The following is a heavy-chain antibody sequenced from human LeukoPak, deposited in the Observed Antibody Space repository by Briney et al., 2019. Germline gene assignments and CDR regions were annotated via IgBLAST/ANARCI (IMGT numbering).Heavy chain of an antibody. J-gene: IGHJ5*02. Sequence: GGSLRLSCAASGFTFSSYWMSWVRQAPGKGLEWVANIKQDGSEKYYVDSVKGRFTISRDNAKNSLYLQMNSLRAEDTAVYYCARARTYRAYEGRGITTYNWFDPWGQGTLVTVSS. D-gene: IGHD1-14*01. CDR2: IKQDGSEK. CDR1: GFTFSSYW. V-gene: IGHV3-7*01. CDR3: ARARTYRAYEGRGITTYNWFDP.